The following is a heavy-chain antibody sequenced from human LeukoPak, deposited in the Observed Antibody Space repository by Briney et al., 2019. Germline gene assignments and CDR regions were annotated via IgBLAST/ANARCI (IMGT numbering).Heavy chain of an antibody. CDR1: GGSFSGYY. D-gene: IGHD3-22*01. Sequence: TSETLSLTCAVYGGSFSGYYWSWIRQPPGKGLEWIGEINHSGSTNYNPSLKSRVTISVDTSKNQFSLKLSSVTAAGTAVYYCTRGSIAYYYMDVWGKGTTVTISS. J-gene: IGHJ6*03. CDR2: INHSGST. CDR3: TRGSIAYYYMDV. V-gene: IGHV4-34*01.